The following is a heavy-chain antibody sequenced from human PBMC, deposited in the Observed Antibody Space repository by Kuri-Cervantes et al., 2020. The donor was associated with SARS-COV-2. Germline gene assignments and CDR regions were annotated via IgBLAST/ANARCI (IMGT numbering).Heavy chain of an antibody. CDR3: ARRSPQSYYYGMDV. V-gene: IGHV4-39*01. J-gene: IGHJ6*02. CDR1: GGSISGSSYY. Sequence: SETLSLTCTVSGGSISGSSYYWDWIRQPPGKGLEWIGSIYYSGSTYYNPSLKSRVTISVDTSKNQFSLNLTSVTAADSAVFYCARRSPQSYYYGMDVWGQGNTVNVSS. CDR2: IYYSGST.